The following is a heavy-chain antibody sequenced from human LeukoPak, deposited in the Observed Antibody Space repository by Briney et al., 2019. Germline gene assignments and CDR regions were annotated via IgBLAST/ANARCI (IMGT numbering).Heavy chain of an antibody. V-gene: IGHV4-34*01. CDR2: INHSGST. Sequence: SETLSLTCAVYGGSFSGYYWSWIRQPPGKGLEWIGEINHSGSTNYNPSLKSRVTISVDTSKNQFSLKLSSVTAADTAVYYCARVFCSGGSCYSAPYYMDVWGKGTTVTVSS. J-gene: IGHJ6*03. D-gene: IGHD2-15*01. CDR3: ARVFCSGGSCYSAPYYMDV. CDR1: GGSFSGYY.